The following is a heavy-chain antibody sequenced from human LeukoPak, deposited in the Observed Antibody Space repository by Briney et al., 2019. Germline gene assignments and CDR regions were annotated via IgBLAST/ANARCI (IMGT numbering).Heavy chain of an antibody. J-gene: IGHJ5*02. Sequence: TSETLSLTCTVSGGSINNLYWSWIRQPAGKGLEWIGRVYSGGTTSYNPSLMSRVTMSVDTSKNQFSLKVRSATAADTAVYYCARGQPQRYNSDWYVNWFDPWGQGTLVSVSS. CDR3: ARGQPQRYNSDWYVNWFDP. CDR2: VYSGGTT. CDR1: GGSINNLY. V-gene: IGHV4-4*07. D-gene: IGHD6-19*01.